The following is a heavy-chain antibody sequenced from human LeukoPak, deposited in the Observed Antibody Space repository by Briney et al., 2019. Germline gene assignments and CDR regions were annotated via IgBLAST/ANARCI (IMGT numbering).Heavy chain of an antibody. Sequence: PGGSLRLSCAASGFTFSSYGMSWVRQAPGKGLELVSGISVSGGSTYYADSVKGRFTISRDNPKNTLYLQINSLRAEDTAVYYCAKEWFGELLWHNAFDVWGQGTMVTVSS. V-gene: IGHV3-23*01. D-gene: IGHD3-10*01. CDR3: AKEWFGELLWHNAFDV. CDR1: GFTFSSYG. CDR2: ISVSGGST. J-gene: IGHJ3*01.